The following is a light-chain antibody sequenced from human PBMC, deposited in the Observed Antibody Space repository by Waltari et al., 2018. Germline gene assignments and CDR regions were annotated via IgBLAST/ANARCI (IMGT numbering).Light chain of an antibody. Sequence: PGERATLSCRASQSVSSTYLAWYQQKPGQAPRLLIYDTSSRATCIPARFSGSGSGTDFTLSISRLEPEDFAMYYCQQYGSSLRITFGPGTKVDIK. CDR3: QQYGSSLRIT. V-gene: IGKV3-20*01. CDR2: DTS. CDR1: QSVSSTY. J-gene: IGKJ3*01.